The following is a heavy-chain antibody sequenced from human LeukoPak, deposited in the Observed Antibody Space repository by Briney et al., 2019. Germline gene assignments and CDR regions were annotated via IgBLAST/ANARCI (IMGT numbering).Heavy chain of an antibody. J-gene: IGHJ4*02. Sequence: ASVKVSCKASGYTFTSYYMHWVRQAPGQGLEWMGIINPSGGSTSYAQEFQGRVTITADKSTSTVYMELSSLRSEDTAMYYCAILYDSGGFHQRDLDYWGQGTLVTVSS. D-gene: IGHD3-22*01. CDR2: INPSGGST. CDR1: GYTFTSYY. CDR3: AILYDSGGFHQRDLDY. V-gene: IGHV1-46*01.